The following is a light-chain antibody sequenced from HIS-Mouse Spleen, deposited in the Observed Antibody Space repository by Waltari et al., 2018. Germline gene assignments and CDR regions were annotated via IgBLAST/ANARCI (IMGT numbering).Light chain of an antibody. CDR1: SSDVGGYNF. CDR2: DFS. Sequence: QSALTQPRSVSGSPGQSVTIPCTGPSSDVGGYNFVSWYQQHPGKPPKPMIYDFSKRPSGVPDRFSGSKSGNTASLTISGLQAEDEADYYCCSYAGSYTGVFGTGTKVTVL. J-gene: IGLJ1*01. CDR3: CSYAGSYTGV. V-gene: IGLV2-11*01.